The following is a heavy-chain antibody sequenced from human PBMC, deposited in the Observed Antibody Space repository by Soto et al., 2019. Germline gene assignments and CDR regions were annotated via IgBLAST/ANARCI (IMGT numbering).Heavy chain of an antibody. D-gene: IGHD2-15*01. CDR1: GFTLSSYG. CDR2: TWYDGSNK. CDR3: ARDPIRYCSGNSCYSLYFDY. J-gene: IGHJ4*02. Sequence: GGSLRLSCATSGFTLSSYGMHWVRQAPGKGLEWVAVTWYDGSNKYYADSVKGRFTISRDNSKNTVYLQMNSLRAEDTAVYYCARDPIRYCSGNSCYSLYFDYWGQGTLVTVSS. V-gene: IGHV3-33*01.